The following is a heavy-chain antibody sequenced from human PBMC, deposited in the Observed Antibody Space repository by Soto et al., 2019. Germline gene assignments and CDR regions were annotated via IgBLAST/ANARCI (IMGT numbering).Heavy chain of an antibody. D-gene: IGHD3-22*01. Sequence: EVQLVESGGGLEQPGRSLRLSCAASGFSFDDFARHWVRQAPGKVLEWVSGLSWNGGYIAYADSVKGQFTISRDNAKNSLDLPMSSLSVEDTALYSRVKDRDYFDRSGYIDSRGKGTLVTVT. CDR3: VKDRDYFDRSGYIDS. J-gene: IGHJ4*02. V-gene: IGHV3-9*01. CDR1: GFSFDDFA. CDR2: LSWNGGYI.